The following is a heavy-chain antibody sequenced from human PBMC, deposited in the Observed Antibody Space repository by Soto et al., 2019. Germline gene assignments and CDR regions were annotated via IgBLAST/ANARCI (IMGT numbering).Heavy chain of an antibody. J-gene: IGHJ6*02. Sequence: QVQLVESGGGVVQPGRSLRLACAASGFTLTSYGMHWVRQAPGKGLEWVAVISYDGGNKDYADSVKGRFTISRDNSKNTLYLQMNSLRAEDTAVYYCAKDRRVRGFNGMDVWGQGTTVTVSS. CDR1: GFTLTSYG. CDR2: ISYDGGNK. CDR3: AKDRRVRGFNGMDV. D-gene: IGHD3-10*01. V-gene: IGHV3-30*18.